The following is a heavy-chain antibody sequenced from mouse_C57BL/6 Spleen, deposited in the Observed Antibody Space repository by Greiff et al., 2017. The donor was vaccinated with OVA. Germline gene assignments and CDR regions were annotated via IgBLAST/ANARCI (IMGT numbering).Heavy chain of an antibody. CDR2: IRNKANGYTT. V-gene: IGHV7-3*01. Sequence: DVKLVESGGGLVQPGGSLSLSCAASGFTFTDYYMSWVRQPPGKALEWLGFIRNKANGYTTEYSASVKGRFTISRDNSQSILYLQMNALRAEDSATYYCARDYYGSVYYFDYWGQGTTLTVSS. CDR1: GFTFTDYY. J-gene: IGHJ2*01. CDR3: ARDYYGSVYYFDY. D-gene: IGHD1-1*01.